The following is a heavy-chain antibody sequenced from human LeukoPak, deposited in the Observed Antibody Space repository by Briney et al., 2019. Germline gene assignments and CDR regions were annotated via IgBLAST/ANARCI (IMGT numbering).Heavy chain of an antibody. Sequence: ASVKVSCKASGYTFTSYGISWVRQAPGQGLEWMGIINPSGGSATSAQRFRGRLTMTRDTSTTTVYMDLSSLRSEDTAVYYCAKVSVFGAFDIWGQGTMVTVSS. D-gene: IGHD3-16*01. CDR2: INPSGGSA. J-gene: IGHJ3*02. CDR3: AKVSVFGAFDI. CDR1: GYTFTSYG. V-gene: IGHV1-46*01.